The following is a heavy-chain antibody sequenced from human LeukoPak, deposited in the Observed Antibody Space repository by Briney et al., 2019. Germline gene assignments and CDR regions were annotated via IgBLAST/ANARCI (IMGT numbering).Heavy chain of an antibody. Sequence: GGSVRLSCAASGFSFSVYEMHWVRQAPGKGLEWISDISSSGTTIYYADSVKGRFTISRDNAKNSLYLQMNSLRAEDTAVYYCATLTVATSFDYWGQGTLVTVSS. CDR3: ATLTVATSFDY. J-gene: IGHJ4*02. V-gene: IGHV3-48*03. CDR1: GFSFSVYE. CDR2: ISSSGTTI. D-gene: IGHD5-12*01.